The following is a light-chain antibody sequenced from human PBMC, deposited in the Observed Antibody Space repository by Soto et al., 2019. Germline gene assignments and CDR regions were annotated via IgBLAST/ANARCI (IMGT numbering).Light chain of an antibody. CDR2: DVS. Sequence: DIQITQSPSTLSASVGDRGTITCRASQTISSWLAWYQQKPGKDPKLLIYDVSSLESGVPSRFSCSGSGTEFTLTISSLQPDDFATYYCQQYNTFWTFGQGTKVDI. V-gene: IGKV1-5*01. J-gene: IGKJ1*01. CDR3: QQYNTFWT. CDR1: QTISSW.